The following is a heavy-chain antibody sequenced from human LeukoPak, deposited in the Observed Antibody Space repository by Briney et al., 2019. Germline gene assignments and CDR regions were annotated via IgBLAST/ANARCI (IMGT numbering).Heavy chain of an antibody. J-gene: IGHJ4*02. Sequence: GGSLRLSCAASGFTFSSYAMSWVRQAPGKGLEWVSAISGSGGSTYYADSVKGRFTISRDNSKNTLHLQMNSLRAEDTAVYYCAKENLWFGELLSSSNSHLDYWGQGTLVTVSS. CDR1: GFTFSSYA. CDR3: AKENLWFGELLSSSNSHLDY. V-gene: IGHV3-23*01. D-gene: IGHD3-10*01. CDR2: ISGSGGST.